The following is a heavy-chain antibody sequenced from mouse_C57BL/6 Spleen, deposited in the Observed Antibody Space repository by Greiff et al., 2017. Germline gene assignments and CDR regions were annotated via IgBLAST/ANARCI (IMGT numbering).Heavy chain of an antibody. J-gene: IGHJ4*01. CDR3: ARRVTTVVATYYYAMDY. CDR1: GFTFSDYG. D-gene: IGHD1-1*01. CDR2: ISSGSSTI. V-gene: IGHV5-17*01. Sequence: EVQLVESGGGLVKPGGSLKLSCAASGFTFSDYGMHWVRQAPEKGLEWVAYISSGSSTIYYADTVKGRFTISRDNAKNTLFLQMTSLRSEDTAMYYCARRVTTVVATYYYAMDYWGQGTSVTVSS.